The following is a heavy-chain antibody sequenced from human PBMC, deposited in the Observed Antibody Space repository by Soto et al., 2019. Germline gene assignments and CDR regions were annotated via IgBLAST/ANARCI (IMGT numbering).Heavy chain of an antibody. CDR1: GFTLSSHW. V-gene: IGHV3-7*01. J-gene: IGHJ4*02. CDR2: LNRDGSTK. Sequence: EMQLVESGGGLVQPGGSLRLSCVAAGFTLSSHWMNWVRQAPVKWLEWVANLNRDGSTKSTVDSVKYRFTISRDNAKNSLSLQMSSLRAEDTAVYYCAGGEYWGQGTLLTVSS. CDR3: AGGEY.